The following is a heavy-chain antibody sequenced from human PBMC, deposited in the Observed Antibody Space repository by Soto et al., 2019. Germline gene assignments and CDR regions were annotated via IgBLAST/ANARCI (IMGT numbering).Heavy chain of an antibody. V-gene: IGHV3-49*04. J-gene: IGHJ4*02. CDR3: TSLRFLEWLLNVL. CDR1: GFTFGDYA. Sequence: HPGGSLRLSCTASGFTFGDYAVSWVRQAPGKGLEWVGFIRSKAYGGTTEYAASVKGRFTISRDDSKSTAYLQMNSLKTEDTAAYYCTSLRFLEWLLNVLWGQGTLVTVSS. CDR2: IRSKAYGGTT. D-gene: IGHD3-3*01.